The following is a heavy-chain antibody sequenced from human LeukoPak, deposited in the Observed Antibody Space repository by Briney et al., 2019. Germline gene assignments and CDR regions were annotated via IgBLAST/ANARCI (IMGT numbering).Heavy chain of an antibody. CDR1: GFTFSSYA. V-gene: IGHV3-30*03. CDR2: MSFEETNK. CDR3: ARERGPYDSSWYLGH. J-gene: IGHJ4*02. D-gene: IGHD6-13*01. Sequence: GGSLRLSCAASGFTFSSYAMHWVRQAPGKGLEWVAVMSFEETNKNYRDSVKGRFTISRDNSKDTVYLQMNSLRPEDTAVYYCARERGPYDSSWYLGHWGQGTLVTVSS.